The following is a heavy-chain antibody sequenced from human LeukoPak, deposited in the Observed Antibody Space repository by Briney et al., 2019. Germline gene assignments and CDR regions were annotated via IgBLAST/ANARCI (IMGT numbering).Heavy chain of an antibody. CDR2: INPNSGGT. Sequence: ASVKVSCKASGYTFTGYYMHWVRQAPGQGLEWMGWINPNSGGTNYAQKFQGRVTMTRDTSISTAYMELRRLRSDDTAVYYCASRLPWTLAPFDYWGQGTLVTVSS. V-gene: IGHV1-2*02. J-gene: IGHJ4*02. CDR1: GYTFTGYY. D-gene: IGHD3-10*01. CDR3: ASRLPWTLAPFDY.